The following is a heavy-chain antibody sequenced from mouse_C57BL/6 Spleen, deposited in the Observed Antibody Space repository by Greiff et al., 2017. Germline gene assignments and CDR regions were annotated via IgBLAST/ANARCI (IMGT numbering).Heavy chain of an antibody. J-gene: IGHJ3*01. V-gene: IGHV1-15*01. CDR2: IDPETGGT. CDR1: GYTFTDYE. Sequence: QVQLQQSGAELVRPGASVTLSCKASGYTFTDYEMHWVKQTPVHGLEWIGAIDPETGGTAYNQKFKGKDILTADKSSSTAYMELRSLTSEDSAVYYCTRSYGTNYWGQGTLVTVSA. D-gene: IGHD2-1*01. CDR3: TRSYGTNY.